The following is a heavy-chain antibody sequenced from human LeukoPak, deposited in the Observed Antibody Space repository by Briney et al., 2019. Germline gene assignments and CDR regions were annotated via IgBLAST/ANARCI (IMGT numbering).Heavy chain of an antibody. D-gene: IGHD3-10*01. CDR1: GYSISSGYY. J-gene: IGHJ6*02. Sequence: SETLSLTCTVSGYSISSGYYWGWIRQPPGKGLEWIGSIYHSGSTYYNPSLKSRVTISVDTSKNQFSLKLSSVTAADTAVYYCARQRFGENYYYGMDVWGQGTTVTVSS. V-gene: IGHV4-38-2*02. CDR3: ARQRFGENYYYGMDV. CDR2: IYHSGST.